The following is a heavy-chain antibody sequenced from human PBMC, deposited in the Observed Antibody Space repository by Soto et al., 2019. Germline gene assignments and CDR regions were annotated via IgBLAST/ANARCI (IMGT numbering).Heavy chain of an antibody. CDR2: IIPIFGTA. CDR1: GGTFNSYA. Sequence: GASVKVSCKASGGTFNSYAISWVRQAPGQGLEWMGGIIPIFGTANYAQKFQGRVTITADESTSTAYMELSSLRSEDTAVYYCARPSPYYDILTGYPAGWFDPWGQGTLVTVSS. V-gene: IGHV1-69*13. D-gene: IGHD3-9*01. CDR3: ARPSPYYDILTGYPAGWFDP. J-gene: IGHJ5*02.